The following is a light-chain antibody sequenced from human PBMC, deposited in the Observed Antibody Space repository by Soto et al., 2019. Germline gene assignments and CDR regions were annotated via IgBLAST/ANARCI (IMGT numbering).Light chain of an antibody. V-gene: IGKV3-11*01. CDR1: QSVSNY. CDR2: DAS. J-gene: IGKJ2*01. Sequence: ELVLTQSPAALSLSPGERATLSCRASQSVSNYLAWYQQRPGRAPRLLIYDASHRATGIPARFSGSGSGTDFTLTINSLEPEDFAVYYCQQRGDRPRTFGQGTKLEIK. CDR3: QQRGDRPRT.